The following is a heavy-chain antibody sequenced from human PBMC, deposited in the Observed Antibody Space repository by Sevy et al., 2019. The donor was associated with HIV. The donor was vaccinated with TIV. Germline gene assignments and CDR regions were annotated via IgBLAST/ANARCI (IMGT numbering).Heavy chain of an antibody. CDR1: GFTFSSYA. CDR2: ISGSGGGT. V-gene: IGHV3-23*01. Sequence: GGSLRLSCAASGFTFSSYAMSWVRQAPGKGLEWVSAISGSGGGTYYADSVKGRFTISRDNSKDTLYLQMNSLGAEDTAVYYCAKVYWYYFDYWGQGTLVTVSS. D-gene: IGHD2-8*02. J-gene: IGHJ4*02. CDR3: AKVYWYYFDY.